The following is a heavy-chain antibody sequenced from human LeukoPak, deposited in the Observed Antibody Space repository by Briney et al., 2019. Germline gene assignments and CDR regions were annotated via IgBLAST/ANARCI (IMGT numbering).Heavy chain of an antibody. D-gene: IGHD3-10*01. J-gene: IGHJ4*02. CDR2: INTNGSPT. V-gene: IGHV3-74*01. CDR1: GFSFSVFW. Sequence: GGSLRLSCAASGFSFSVFWMHWVRQAPGKGPVWVSRINTNGSPTQYADSVKGRFTISRDNAKTTLYLQMNSLRDEDTAVYYCAGDLISGSGSLGYWGQGTLVTVSS. CDR3: AGDLISGSGSLGY.